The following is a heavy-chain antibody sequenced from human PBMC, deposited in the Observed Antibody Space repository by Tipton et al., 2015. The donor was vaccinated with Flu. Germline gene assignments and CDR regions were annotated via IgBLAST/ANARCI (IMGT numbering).Heavy chain of an antibody. CDR2: INWNSDNI. CDR3: ARGYDILTDGGGYFDY. D-gene: IGHD3-9*01. Sequence: SLRLSFAASGFTFDDYAMHWVRQAPGKGLEWVSSINWNSDNIGYADSVRGRFTISRDNAKKSLYLQMNSLRAEDTAVYYCARGYDILTDGGGYFDYWGQGTLVTVSS. J-gene: IGHJ4*02. V-gene: IGHV3-9*01. CDR1: GFTFDDYA.